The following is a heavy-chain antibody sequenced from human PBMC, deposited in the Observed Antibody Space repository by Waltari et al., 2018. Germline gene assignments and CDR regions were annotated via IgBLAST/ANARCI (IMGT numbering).Heavy chain of an antibody. J-gene: IGHJ3*02. CDR3: ARTYCSSTSCYMDAFDI. CDR1: GYSISSGYY. V-gene: IGHV4-38-2*01. D-gene: IGHD2-2*02. CDR2: IYTSGST. Sequence: QVQLQESGPGLVKPSETLSLTCAVSGYSISSGYYWGWIRQPPGKGLEWIGSIYTSGSTNYNPSLKSRVTISVDTSKNQFSLKLSSVTAADTAVYYCARTYCSSTSCYMDAFDIWGQGTMVTVSS.